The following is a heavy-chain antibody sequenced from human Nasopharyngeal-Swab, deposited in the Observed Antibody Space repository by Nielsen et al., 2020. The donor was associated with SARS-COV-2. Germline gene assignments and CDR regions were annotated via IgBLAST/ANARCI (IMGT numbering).Heavy chain of an antibody. D-gene: IGHD3-9*01. CDR3: VRDRGYFGPLGWFDP. Sequence: ASVKVSCKASGYIFSSYPMHWVRQAPGQGLEWMGWINAGNGDTKYSQNFQGRLTITRDTFARTAYMEVSSLRSEDTAVYYCVRDRGYFGPLGWFDPWGQGTLVTVSS. CDR1: GYIFSSYP. V-gene: IGHV1-3*01. CDR2: INAGNGDT. J-gene: IGHJ5*02.